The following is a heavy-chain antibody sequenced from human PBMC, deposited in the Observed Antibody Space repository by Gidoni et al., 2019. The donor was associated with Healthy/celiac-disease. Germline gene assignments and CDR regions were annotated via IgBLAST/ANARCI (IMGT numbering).Heavy chain of an antibody. V-gene: IGHV4-59*01. D-gene: IGHD6-13*01. CDR3: ARGHPSIEAAAGWFDP. CDR2: IYYIGST. CDR1: GRSIRRYY. J-gene: IGHJ5*02. Sequence: QVQLPESGPGLVKPSETLSPTCTVSGRSIRRYYWSWIRQPPGKGLEWIGYIYYIGSTNYNPSLKSRVTISVDTAKNQFSLKLSAVTAADTAVYYCARGHPSIEAAAGWFDPWGQGTLVTVSS.